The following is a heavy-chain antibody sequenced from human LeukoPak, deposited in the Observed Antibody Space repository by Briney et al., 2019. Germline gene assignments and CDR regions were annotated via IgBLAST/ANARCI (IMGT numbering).Heavy chain of an antibody. Sequence: GGSLRLSCAASGFTFSSYAMSWVRQAPGKGLEWVSAISGSGGSTYYADSVKGRFTISRDNSKNTLYLQMNSLRAEDTAVYYCAKDDYYDSSGYYGHWGQGTLVTVSS. V-gene: IGHV3-23*01. CDR3: AKDDYYDSSGYYGH. CDR1: GFTFSSYA. D-gene: IGHD3-22*01. CDR2: ISGSGGST. J-gene: IGHJ4*02.